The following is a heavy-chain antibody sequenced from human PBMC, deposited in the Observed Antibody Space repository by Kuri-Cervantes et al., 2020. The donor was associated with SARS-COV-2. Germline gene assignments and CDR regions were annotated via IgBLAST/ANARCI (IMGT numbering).Heavy chain of an antibody. CDR3: AKALPGVAIFGVAIVSEGESYYYGMDV. CDR2: FSGSGGST. CDR1: GCSFISYA. Sequence: GGSLRLSCAASGCSFISYAMSWVRQAPGKGLEWVSAFSGSGGSTYYADSVKGRFTISRDNSKNTLYLQMNSLRAEDTAVYYCAKALPGVAIFGVAIVSEGESYYYGMDVWGQGTTVTVSS. J-gene: IGHJ6*02. D-gene: IGHD3-3*01. V-gene: IGHV3-23*01.